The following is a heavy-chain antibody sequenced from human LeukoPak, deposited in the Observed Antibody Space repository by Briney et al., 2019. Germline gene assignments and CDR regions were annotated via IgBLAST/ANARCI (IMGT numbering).Heavy chain of an antibody. V-gene: IGHV3-48*04. CDR1: GFTFSSYS. D-gene: IGHD6-19*01. CDR3: ASDYSSGSLPDY. J-gene: IGHJ4*02. CDR2: ISSSGSTI. Sequence: GGTLRLSCAASGFTFSSYSMNWVRQAPGKGLEWVSYISSSGSTIYYADSVKGRFTIPRDNAKNSLYLQMNSLRTAETAVYYCASDYSSGSLPDYWGQGTLVTVSS.